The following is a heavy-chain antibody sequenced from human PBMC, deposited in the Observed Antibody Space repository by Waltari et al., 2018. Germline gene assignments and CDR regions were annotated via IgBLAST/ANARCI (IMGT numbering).Heavy chain of an antibody. Sequence: EVHLVESGGGLVQPGGSLRLSCAASGFTFSTYWMTWVRQAPGKGWEWLANIKGDGSQKNYVDSVKGRFTISRDTANNSLYLQMNSLRAEDTAVYYCARDPHYSNFDYWGQGTLVTVSS. D-gene: IGHD4-4*01. V-gene: IGHV3-7*01. J-gene: IGHJ4*02. CDR1: GFTFSTYW. CDR3: ARDPHYSNFDY. CDR2: IKGDGSQK.